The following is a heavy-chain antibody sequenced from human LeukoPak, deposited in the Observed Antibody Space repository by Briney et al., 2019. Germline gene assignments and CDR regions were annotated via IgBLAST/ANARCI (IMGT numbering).Heavy chain of an antibody. CDR1: GGSISSYY. J-gene: IGHJ4*02. CDR2: IYYSGST. Sequence: SETLSLTCTVSGGSISSYYWSWIRQPSGKGLEWIGYIYYSGSTNYNPSLKSRVTISVDTSKNQFSLKLSSVTAADTAVYYCARADYYDSSGYDFWGQGTLVTVSS. V-gene: IGHV4-59*01. CDR3: ARADYYDSSGYDF. D-gene: IGHD3-22*01.